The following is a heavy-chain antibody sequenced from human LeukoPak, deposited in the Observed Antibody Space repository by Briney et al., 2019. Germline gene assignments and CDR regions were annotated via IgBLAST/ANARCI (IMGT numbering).Heavy chain of an antibody. Sequence: SQTLSLTYAVSGGSISSGSYSWSWIRQPPGKGLEWIGYIYPRGSTYYNPSLKSRAILSLDKSANQFSLNLSSVTAADTAVYYCARFSPRAMGNYLDFWGQGTLVTVSS. CDR3: ARFSPRAMGNYLDF. CDR1: GGSISSGSYS. J-gene: IGHJ4*02. V-gene: IGHV4-30-2*01. CDR2: IYPRGST. D-gene: IGHD7-27*01.